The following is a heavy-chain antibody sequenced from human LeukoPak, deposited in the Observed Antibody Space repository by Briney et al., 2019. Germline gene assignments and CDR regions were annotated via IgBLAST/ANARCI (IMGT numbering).Heavy chain of an antibody. V-gene: IGHV3-74*03. CDR2: XXSDGSST. Sequence: GGSLRLSCAASGFTFSXXXXXXVRQAPGXXXXXXXXXXSDGSSTTYXDSVXXXXXXSRDNAKNTLYLQMNSLRAEDTAVYYCARGGAFCGGDCYQIDYWGQGTLVIVSS. D-gene: IGHD2-21*02. J-gene: IGHJ4*02. CDR1: GFTFSXXX. CDR3: ARGGAFCGGDCYQIDY.